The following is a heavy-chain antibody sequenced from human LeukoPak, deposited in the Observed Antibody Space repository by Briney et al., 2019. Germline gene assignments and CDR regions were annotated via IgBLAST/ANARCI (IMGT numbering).Heavy chain of an antibody. Sequence: SETLSLTCTVSGGSISSYYWSWIRQPPGKGLEWIGYIYYSGSTNYNPSLKSRVTISVDTSKNQFSLKLSSATAADTAVYYCARAKAKTYYDYVWGSGGDYFDYWGQGTLVTVSS. CDR2: IYYSGST. V-gene: IGHV4-59*01. CDR3: ARAKAKTYYDYVWGSGGDYFDY. CDR1: GGSISSYY. J-gene: IGHJ4*02. D-gene: IGHD3-16*01.